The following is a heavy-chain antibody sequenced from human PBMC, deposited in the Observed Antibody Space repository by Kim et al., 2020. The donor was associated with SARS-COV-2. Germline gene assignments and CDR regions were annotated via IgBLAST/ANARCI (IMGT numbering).Heavy chain of an antibody. CDR2: FYYTGTM. CDR3: ARRSRGVGSPGH. J-gene: IGHJ1*01. D-gene: IGHD3-10*01. CDR1: GGSFSTSSYY. V-gene: IGHV4-39*01. Sequence: SETLSLTCTVSGGSFSTSSYYWDWIRQPPGKGLEWIGGFYYTGTMYYNPSLKSRVTISVDTSKKQFSLKLTSVTAADTAVYYCARRSRGVGSPGHWGQGT.